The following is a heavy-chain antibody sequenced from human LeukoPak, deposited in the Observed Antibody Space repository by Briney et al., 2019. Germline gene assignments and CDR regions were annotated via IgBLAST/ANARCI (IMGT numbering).Heavy chain of an antibody. CDR3: ARDRGAFGVLRYPMDV. V-gene: IGHV3-20*04. CDR2: INWNGGST. CDR1: GFAFDDYG. Sequence: PGRSLRLSCAASGFAFDDYGMSWVRQAPGKGLEWGSGINWNGGSTGYADTVKGRFTISRENAKNSLYLQMHSLRAEDTALYYCARDRGAFGVLRYPMDVWGKGTTVTVSS. J-gene: IGHJ6*03. D-gene: IGHD3-9*01.